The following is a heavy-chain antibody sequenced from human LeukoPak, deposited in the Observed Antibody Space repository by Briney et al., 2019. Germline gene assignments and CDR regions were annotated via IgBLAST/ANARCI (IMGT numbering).Heavy chain of an antibody. CDR2: IIPIFGIA. J-gene: IGHJ4*02. D-gene: IGHD3-22*01. V-gene: IGHV1-69*04. Sequence: ASVKVSCKASGGTFSSYAISWVRQAPGQGLEWMGRIIPIFGIANYAQKFQGRVTITADKSTSTAYMELSSLRSEDTAVYYCALTYYDSSGHLDYWGQGTLVTVSS. CDR3: ALTYYDSSGHLDY. CDR1: GGTFSSYA.